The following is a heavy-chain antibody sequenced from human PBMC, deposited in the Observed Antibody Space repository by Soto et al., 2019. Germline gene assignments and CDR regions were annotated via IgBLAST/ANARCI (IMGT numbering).Heavy chain of an antibody. CDR1: GFAFDNYA. CDR2: ISGSSGGT. Sequence: GGSLRLSCAASGFAFDNYAMSWVRQAPGEVLEWLSTISGSSGGTFYADSVMGRFTISRDNSKNTLYLQMNSLRAEDTAVYYCAKGGSAYCTGGSCHHRFDYWGQGTLVTVSS. D-gene: IGHD2-15*01. CDR3: AKGGSAYCTGGSCHHRFDY. V-gene: IGHV3-23*01. J-gene: IGHJ4*02.